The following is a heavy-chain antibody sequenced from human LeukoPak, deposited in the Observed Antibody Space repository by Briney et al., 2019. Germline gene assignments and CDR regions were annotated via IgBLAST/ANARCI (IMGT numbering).Heavy chain of an antibody. V-gene: IGHV3-7*03. CDR2: IREDGGEK. CDR1: GFTFSDYW. D-gene: IGHD3-10*01. J-gene: IGHJ4*02. CDR3: ARTLMGGGALDY. Sequence: PGGSLRLSCAASGFTFSDYWLNWFRQAPGKGLKWVANIREDGGEKYYVVSGKGRFTLSRDNAKHSLFLQINSLRAEDTAVYYCARTLMGGGALDYWGQGTLVTVSS.